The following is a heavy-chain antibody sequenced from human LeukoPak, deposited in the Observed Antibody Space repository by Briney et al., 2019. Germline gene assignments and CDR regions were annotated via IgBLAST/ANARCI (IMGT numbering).Heavy chain of an antibody. CDR2: IYYSGST. V-gene: IGHV4-31*03. D-gene: IGHD1-14*01. CDR3: ATGGFLQH. Sequence: SQTLSLTCTVSGASISSGGYYWCGIRQHPGKGLEWTGYIYYSGSTYYNPSLKSRFTISVDTSKNQFSLKLTSVPAADTAVYYWATGGFLQHWGQGTLVTVSS. CDR1: GASISSGGYY. J-gene: IGHJ1*01.